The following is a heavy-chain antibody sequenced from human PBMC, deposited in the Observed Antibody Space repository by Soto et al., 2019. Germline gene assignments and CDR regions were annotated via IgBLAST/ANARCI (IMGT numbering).Heavy chain of an antibody. CDR3: AKGPLWYDSDWYPPPGFDP. J-gene: IGHJ5*02. D-gene: IGHD6-19*01. V-gene: IGHV3-23*01. CDR1: GFTFSNYA. CDR2: ITAYGDST. Sequence: EVQLLESGGGFVQPGGSLRLSCAASGFTFSNYAMSWVRQAPGKGREWVSAITAYGDSTHYADSVKGRFTSARDSPKNTLYLETDSLRAEDTAVYDCAKGPLWYDSDWYPPPGFDPWGQGTLVTVSS.